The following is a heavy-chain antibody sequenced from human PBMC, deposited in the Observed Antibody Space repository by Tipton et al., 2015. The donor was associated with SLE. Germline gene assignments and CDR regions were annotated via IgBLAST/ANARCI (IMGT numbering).Heavy chain of an antibody. Sequence: SLRLSCAASGFTVSSKYMNWVRQAPGKGLEWVSLIYGGDITYYADSVRGRFTISRDNAKNSLYLQMNSLRAEDTAVYYCARDQSSELENFDYWGQGTLVTVSS. V-gene: IGHV3-66*01. CDR3: ARDQSSELENFDY. CDR2: IYGGDIT. D-gene: IGHD1-7*01. J-gene: IGHJ4*02. CDR1: GFTVSSKY.